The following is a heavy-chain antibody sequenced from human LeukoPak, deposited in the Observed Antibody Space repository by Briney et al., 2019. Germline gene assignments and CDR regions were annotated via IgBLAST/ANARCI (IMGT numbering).Heavy chain of an antibody. D-gene: IGHD1-26*01. J-gene: IGHJ3*02. CDR2: IRYDGSNK. CDR3: AKLNRIVGAFGAFDI. CDR1: GFTFSSYG. V-gene: IGHV3-30*02. Sequence: PGGSLRLSCAASGFTFSSYGMHWVRQAPGKGLEWVAFIRYDGSNKYYADSVKGRFTISRDNSKNTLYLQMSSLRAEDTAVYYCAKLNRIVGAFGAFDIWGQGTMVTVSS.